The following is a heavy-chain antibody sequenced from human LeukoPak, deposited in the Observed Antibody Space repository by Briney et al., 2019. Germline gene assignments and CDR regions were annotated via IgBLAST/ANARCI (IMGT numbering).Heavy chain of an antibody. J-gene: IGHJ4*02. D-gene: IGHD2-15*01. CDR3: ARDDGGQGDY. V-gene: IGHV3-72*01. CDR2: SKNKANSYIT. Sequence: PGGSLRLSCAASGFTFSDHYMDWVRQAPGKGLEWVGRSKNKANSYITQYAAFVQGRFTISRDDSKNSLYLQINSLKTEDTAVYYCARDDGGQGDYWGQGTLDTVSS. CDR1: GFTFSDHY.